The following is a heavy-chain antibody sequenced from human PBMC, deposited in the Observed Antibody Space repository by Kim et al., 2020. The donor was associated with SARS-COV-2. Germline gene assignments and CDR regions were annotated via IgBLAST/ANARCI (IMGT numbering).Heavy chain of an antibody. CDR3: ARDRGPAPARHYYGMDV. J-gene: IGHJ6*02. Sequence: SETLSLTCTVSGGSISSGGYYWSWIRQHPGKGLEWIGYIYYSGSTYYNPSLKSRVTISVDTSKNQFSLKLSSVTAADTAVYYCARDRGPAPARHYYGMDVWGQGTTVTVSS. D-gene: IGHD3-10*01. CDR2: IYYSGST. CDR1: GGSISSGGYY. V-gene: IGHV4-31*03.